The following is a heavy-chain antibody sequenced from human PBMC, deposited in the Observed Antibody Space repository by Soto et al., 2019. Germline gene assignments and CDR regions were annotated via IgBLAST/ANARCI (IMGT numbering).Heavy chain of an antibody. CDR3: ARHPERIAEIGWFDP. CDR2: ISSSSSTI. Sequence: EVQLVESGGGLVQPGGSLRLSCAASGFTFSSYSMNWVRQAPWKGLEWVSYISSSSSTIYYADSVKGRFTISRDNAKNSRYLQINSLRAEYTAVYYCARHPERIAEIGWFDPWGQGTLVTVSS. CDR1: GFTFSSYS. V-gene: IGHV3-48*01. J-gene: IGHJ5*02. D-gene: IGHD6-13*01.